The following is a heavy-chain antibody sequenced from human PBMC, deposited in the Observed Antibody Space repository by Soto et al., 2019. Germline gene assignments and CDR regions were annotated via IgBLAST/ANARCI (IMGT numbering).Heavy chain of an antibody. V-gene: IGHV5-51*01. Sequence: RGESLKISCKGSGYSFTSYWIGWVRQMPGKGLERMEIIYPGDSDTRYSPSFQGQVTISADKSISTAYLQWSSLKASDTAMYYCARVSKELRYFDWLLNYFDYWGQGTLVTVSS. J-gene: IGHJ4*02. D-gene: IGHD3-9*01. CDR1: GYSFTSYW. CDR3: ARVSKELRYFDWLLNYFDY. CDR2: IYPGDSDT.